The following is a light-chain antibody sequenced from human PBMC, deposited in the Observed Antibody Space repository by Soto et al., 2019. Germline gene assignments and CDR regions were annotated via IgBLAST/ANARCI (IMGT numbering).Light chain of an antibody. CDR3: QQHNSSPHIYT. J-gene: IGKJ2*01. V-gene: IGKV3-20*01. CDR1: QSVSSSY. CDR2: GAS. Sequence: EIVLTQSPGTLSLSPGERATLSCRATQSVSSSYLVWYQQKPGQAPRLLIHGASSRATGIPDRFSGSGSGTDFTLTISRLEPEDFAVYYCQQHNSSPHIYTFGQGTKLEIK.